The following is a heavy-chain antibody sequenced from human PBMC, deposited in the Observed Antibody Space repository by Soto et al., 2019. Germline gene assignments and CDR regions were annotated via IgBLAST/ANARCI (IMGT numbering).Heavy chain of an antibody. D-gene: IGHD5-18*01. V-gene: IGHV4-34*01. CDR1: GGSFSGHY. J-gene: IGHJ4*02. CDR2: INHSGST. Sequence: SETLSLTCAVYGGSFSGHYWSWIRQPPGKGLEWIGEINHSGSTNYNPSLKSRVTISVDTSKNQFSLKLSSVTAADTAVYYCARLVSYGVFDYWGQGTLVTVSS. CDR3: ARLVSYGVFDY.